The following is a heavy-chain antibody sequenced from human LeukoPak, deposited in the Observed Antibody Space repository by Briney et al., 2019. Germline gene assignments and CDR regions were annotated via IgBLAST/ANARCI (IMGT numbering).Heavy chain of an antibody. CDR2: ITTGSSYI. V-gene: IGHV3-21*06. D-gene: IGHD1-1*01. CDR3: ARVEATTARSYYYYYMDV. Sequence: MAGGSLRLSCSASGFSFTSYAMNWVRQAPGKGLEWVSSITTGSSYIYYADSVRGRFSVSRDNAKNSLYLEMNSLRAEDTAVYYCARVEATTARSYYYYYMDVWGKGTTVTVSS. CDR1: GFSFTSYA. J-gene: IGHJ6*03.